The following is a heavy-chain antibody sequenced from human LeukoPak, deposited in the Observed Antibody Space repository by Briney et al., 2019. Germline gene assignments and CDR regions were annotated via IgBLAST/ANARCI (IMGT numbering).Heavy chain of an antibody. V-gene: IGHV3-30-3*01. D-gene: IGHD3-22*01. Sequence: GGSLRLSCAASGFTFSSYAMHWVRQAPGKGLEWVAVISYDGSNKYYADSVKGRFTISRDNSKNTLYLQMSSLRAEDTAVYYCARDGYDSSGLFDYWGQGTLVTVSS. CDR3: ARDGYDSSGLFDY. J-gene: IGHJ4*02. CDR1: GFTFSSYA. CDR2: ISYDGSNK.